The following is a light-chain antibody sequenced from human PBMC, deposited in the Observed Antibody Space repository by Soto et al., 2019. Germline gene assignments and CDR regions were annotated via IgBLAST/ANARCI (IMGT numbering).Light chain of an antibody. CDR1: QSVSSN. V-gene: IGKV3-15*01. Sequence: EIVMTQPPDTLSVSPGERATLSCRAGQSVSSNLAWYQQKPGQAPRLLIYGASTRATGVPARFSGSGSGTEFTLTISSLQSEDFAVYYCQQYNNWPRTFGQGTKVDIK. CDR3: QQYNNWPRT. CDR2: GAS. J-gene: IGKJ1*01.